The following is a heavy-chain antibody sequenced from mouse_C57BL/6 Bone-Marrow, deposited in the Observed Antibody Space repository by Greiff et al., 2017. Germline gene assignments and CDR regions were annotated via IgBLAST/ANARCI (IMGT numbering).Heavy chain of an antibody. CDR3: ARENYYGNLY. Sequence: ESGPGLVKPSQSLSLTCSVTGYSITSGYYWNWIRQFPGNKLEWMGYISYDGSNNYNPSLKNRISITRDTSKNQFFLKLNSVTTEDTATYYCARENYYGNLYWGQGTLVTVSA. D-gene: IGHD1-1*01. CDR1: GYSITSGYY. CDR2: ISYDGSN. V-gene: IGHV3-6*01. J-gene: IGHJ3*01.